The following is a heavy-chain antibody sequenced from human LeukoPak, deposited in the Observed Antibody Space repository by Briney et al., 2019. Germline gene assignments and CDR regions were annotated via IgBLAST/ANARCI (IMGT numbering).Heavy chain of an antibody. Sequence: PGRSLRLSCAASGFTFSSYAMHWVRQAPGKGLEWVAVISYDGSNKYYADSVKGRFTISRDNSKNTLYLQMNSLRAEDTAVYYCASNRYYFDYWGQGTLATVSS. CDR1: GFTFSSYA. CDR3: ASNRYYFDY. J-gene: IGHJ4*02. V-gene: IGHV3-30-3*01. D-gene: IGHD1-14*01. CDR2: ISYDGSNK.